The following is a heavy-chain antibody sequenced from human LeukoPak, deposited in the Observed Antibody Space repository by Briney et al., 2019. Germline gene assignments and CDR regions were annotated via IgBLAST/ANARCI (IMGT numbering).Heavy chain of an antibody. V-gene: IGHV3-49*03. CDR3: TREGVVAAEIRGHLDY. J-gene: IGHJ4*02. CDR2: IRSKAYGGTT. D-gene: IGHD2-15*01. CDR1: GFTLGDYA. Sequence: GGSLRLSCTASGFTLGDYAMSWFRQAPGKGLEWVGFIRSKAYGGTTEYAASVKGRFTISRDDSKSIAYLQMNSLKTEDTAVYYCTREGVVAAEIRGHLDYWGQGTLVTVSS.